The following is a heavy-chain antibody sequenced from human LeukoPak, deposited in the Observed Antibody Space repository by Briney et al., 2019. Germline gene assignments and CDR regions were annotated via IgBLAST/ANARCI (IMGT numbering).Heavy chain of an antibody. D-gene: IGHD7-27*01. CDR3: ARYRITGDYYYYYGMDV. V-gene: IGHV1-69*04. J-gene: IGHJ6*02. CDR1: GGTFSSYA. CDR2: IIPILGIA. Sequence: RASVKFSCKASGGTFSSYAISWVRQAPGQGLEWMGRIIPILGIANYAQKFQGRVTITADKSTSTAYMELSSLRSEDTAVYYCARYRITGDYYYYYGMDVWGQGTTVTVSS.